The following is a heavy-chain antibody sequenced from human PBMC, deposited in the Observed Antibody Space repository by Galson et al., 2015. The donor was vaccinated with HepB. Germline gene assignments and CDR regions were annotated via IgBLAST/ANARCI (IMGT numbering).Heavy chain of an antibody. D-gene: IGHD6-13*01. Sequence: PALVKPTQTLTLTCTVSGFSLSNARMGVSWIRQPPGKALEWLAHIFSNDEKSYSTSLKSRLTISKDTSKSQVVLTMTNMDPVDTATYYCARIVAAAVGPVSWFDPWGQGTLVTVSS. V-gene: IGHV2-26*01. J-gene: IGHJ5*02. CDR1: GFSLSNARMG. CDR2: IFSNDEK. CDR3: ARIVAAAVGPVSWFDP.